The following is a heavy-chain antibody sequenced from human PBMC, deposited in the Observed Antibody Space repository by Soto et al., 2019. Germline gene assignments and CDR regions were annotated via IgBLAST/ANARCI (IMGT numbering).Heavy chain of an antibody. CDR3: ARDTGSFFDY. V-gene: IGHV4-31*03. D-gene: IGHD1-26*01. CDR1: GGSISSGGYY. Sequence: SETLSLTCTVSGGSISSGGYYWSWIRQHPGKGLEWIGYIYYSGSTYYNPSLKSRVTISVDTSKNQFSLKLSSVAAADTAVYYCARDTGSFFDYWGQGXLVTVSS. J-gene: IGHJ4*02. CDR2: IYYSGST.